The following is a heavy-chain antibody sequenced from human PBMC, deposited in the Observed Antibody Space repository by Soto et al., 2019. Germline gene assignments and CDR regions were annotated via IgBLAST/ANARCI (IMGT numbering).Heavy chain of an antibody. V-gene: IGHV1-3*01. CDR2: INADNGNT. CDR1: GYTFISYA. D-gene: IGHD3-22*01. J-gene: IGHJ5*02. CDR3: AREPVPYYYGSSGYPQDWFDP. Sequence: ASVKVSCKASGYTFISYALHWVRQAPGQGLEWMGWINADNGNTKYSQKFQGRVTITGDTSVSTAYMELSSLRSEDTAVYYCAREPVPYYYGSSGYPQDWFDPWGQGTLVTVSS.